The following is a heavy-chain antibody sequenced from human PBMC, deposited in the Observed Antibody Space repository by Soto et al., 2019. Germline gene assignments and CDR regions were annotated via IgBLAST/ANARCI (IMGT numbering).Heavy chain of an antibody. D-gene: IGHD6-13*01. J-gene: IGHJ6*02. CDR1: GFTFSSYA. Sequence: GGSLRLSCAASGFTFSSYAMSWVLQAPGKGLEWVSAISGSGGSTYYADSVKGRFTISRDNSKNTLYLQMNSLRAEDTAVYYCTYSKNRYYYYGMDVWGQGTTVTVSS. CDR3: TYSKNRYYYYGMDV. CDR2: ISGSGGST. V-gene: IGHV3-23*01.